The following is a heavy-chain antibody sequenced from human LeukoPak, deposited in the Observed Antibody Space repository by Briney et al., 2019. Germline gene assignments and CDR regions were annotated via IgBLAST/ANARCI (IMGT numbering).Heavy chain of an antibody. CDR2: IYYTEST. CDR3: VRSSYYDTSGYYDY. J-gene: IGHJ4*02. Sequence: SETLSLTCTVSSGSISSSSHYWGWVRQPPGKGLECIGFIYYTESTYSNPSLKSRVALSIDRTKNQFSLKLSSVTAADTAVYYCVRSSYYDTSGYYDYWGQGALVTVSS. V-gene: IGHV4-39*01. D-gene: IGHD3-22*01. CDR1: SGSISSSSHY.